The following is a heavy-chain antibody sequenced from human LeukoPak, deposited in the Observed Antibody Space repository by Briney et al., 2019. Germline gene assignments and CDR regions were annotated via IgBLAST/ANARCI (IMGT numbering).Heavy chain of an antibody. CDR3: ARHGGSDYLDY. Sequence: SETLSLTCTVSGGSISSYSWSWIRQPPGKGLEWIGCIYYSGSTNYNPSLKSRVTLSVVTSENQFSLKLTSVTAADTAVYYCARHGGSDYLDYWGQGTLVTVSS. J-gene: IGHJ4*02. CDR2: IYYSGST. CDR1: GGSISSYS. D-gene: IGHD4-17*01. V-gene: IGHV4-59*01.